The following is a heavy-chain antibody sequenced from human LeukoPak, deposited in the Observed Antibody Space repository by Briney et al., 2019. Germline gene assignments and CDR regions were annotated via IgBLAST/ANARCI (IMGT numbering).Heavy chain of an antibody. D-gene: IGHD3-3*01. CDR3: ARARRITIFGVVITNDAFDI. CDR1: GYTFTSYA. CDR2: ISAYNGNT. V-gene: IGHV1-18*01. J-gene: IGHJ3*02. Sequence: ASVKVSCKASGYTFTSYAIHWVRQAPGQRLEWMGWISAYNGNTNYAQKLQGRVTMTTDTSTSTAYMELRSLRSDDTAVYYCARARRITIFGVVITNDAFDIWGQGTMVTVSS.